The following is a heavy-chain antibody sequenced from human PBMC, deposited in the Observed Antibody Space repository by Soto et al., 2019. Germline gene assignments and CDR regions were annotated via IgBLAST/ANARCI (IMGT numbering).Heavy chain of an antibody. D-gene: IGHD4-17*01. J-gene: IGHJ4*02. CDR2: INPNSGGT. V-gene: IGHV1-2*04. Sequence: GASVKVSCKASGYTFTGYYMHWVRQAPGQGLEWMGWINPNSGGTNYAQKFQGWVTMTRDTSISTAYMELSRLRSDDTAVYYCARGSADYGDYVSFDYWGQGTLVTVSS. CDR1: GYTFTGYY. CDR3: ARGSADYGDYVSFDY.